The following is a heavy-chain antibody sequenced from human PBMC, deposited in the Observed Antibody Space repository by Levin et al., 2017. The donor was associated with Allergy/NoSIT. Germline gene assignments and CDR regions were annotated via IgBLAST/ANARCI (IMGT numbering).Heavy chain of an antibody. V-gene: IGHV5-51*01. CDR2: IYPGDSDT. D-gene: IGHD6-19*01. Sequence: KCGESLKISCKGSGYSFTSYWIGWVRQMPGKGLEWMGIIYPGDSDTRYSPSFQGQVTISADKSISTAYLQWSSLKASDTAMYYCARRDYAGIAVAGTWVHWFDPWGQGTLVTVSS. CDR1: GYSFTSYW. CDR3: ARRDYAGIAVAGTWVHWFDP. J-gene: IGHJ5*02.